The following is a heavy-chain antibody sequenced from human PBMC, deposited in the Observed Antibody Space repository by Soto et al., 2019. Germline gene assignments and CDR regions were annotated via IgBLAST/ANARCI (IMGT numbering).Heavy chain of an antibody. CDR3: ASAGGLGAVAADY. D-gene: IGHD6-19*01. CDR2: IYHSGST. CDR1: GGSISSGGYS. J-gene: IGHJ4*02. Sequence: QLQLQESGSGLVKPSQTLSLTCAVSGGSISSGGYSWSWIRQPPGKGLERIGYIYHSGSTYYNPYLKRGVTISVDRSKNQFSLKLSSVTAADTAVYCCASAGGLGAVAADYWGQGTLVTVSS. V-gene: IGHV4-30-2*01.